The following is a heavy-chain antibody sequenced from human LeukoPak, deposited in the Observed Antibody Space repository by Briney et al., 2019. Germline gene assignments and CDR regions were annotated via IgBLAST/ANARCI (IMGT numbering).Heavy chain of an antibody. D-gene: IGHD6-6*01. CDR2: ISYDGSNK. V-gene: IGHV3-30-3*01. Sequence: EGSLRLSCAASGFTFSSYAMHWVRQAPGKGLEWVAVISYDGSNKYYADSVKGRFTISRDNSKNTLYLQMNSLRAEDTAVYYCAREAPSYSSSSLDYWGQGTLVTVSS. CDR1: GFTFSSYA. J-gene: IGHJ4*02. CDR3: AREAPSYSSSSLDY.